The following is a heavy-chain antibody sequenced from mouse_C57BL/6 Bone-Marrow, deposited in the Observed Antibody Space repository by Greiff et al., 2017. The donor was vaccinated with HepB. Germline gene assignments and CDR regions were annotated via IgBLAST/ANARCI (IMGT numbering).Heavy chain of an antibody. J-gene: IGHJ3*01. D-gene: IGHD3-3*01. CDR1: GYTFTDHT. CDR3: AKISWDRVAY. V-gene: IGHV1-64*01. CDR2: IHPNSGST. Sequence: QVQLQQSDAELVKPGASVKISCKVSGYTFTDHTIHWMKQRPGQGLEWIGMIHPNSGSTNYNEKFKSKATLTVDKSSSTAYMQLSSLTSEDSAVYYCAKISWDRVAYWGQGTLVTVSA.